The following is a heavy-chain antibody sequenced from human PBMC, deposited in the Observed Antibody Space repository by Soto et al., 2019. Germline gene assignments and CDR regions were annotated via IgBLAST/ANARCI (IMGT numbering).Heavy chain of an antibody. CDR3: ARGEALVATIVYFDY. J-gene: IGHJ4*02. Sequence: QVQLQESGPGLVKPSETLSLTCTVSGGSISSYYWSWIRQPPGKGLEWIGYIYYSGSTNYTPSLTSGVTISVDTAKNQFSLKPSSVTAADTAVYYCARGEALVATIVYFDYWGQGTLVTVSS. D-gene: IGHD5-12*01. V-gene: IGHV4-59*01. CDR1: GGSISSYY. CDR2: IYYSGST.